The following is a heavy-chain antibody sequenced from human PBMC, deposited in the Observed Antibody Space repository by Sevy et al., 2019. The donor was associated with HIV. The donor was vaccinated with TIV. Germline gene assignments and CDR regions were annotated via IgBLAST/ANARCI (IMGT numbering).Heavy chain of an antibody. CDR3: AKKFDYYDSSGPGGFDY. V-gene: IGHV3-30*18. J-gene: IGHJ4*02. CDR2: ISYDGSNK. Sequence: GGSLRLSCAASGFTFSSYGMHWVRQAPGKGLEWVAVISYDGSNKYYADSVKGRFTISRDNSKNTLYLQMNSLRAEDTAVYYCAKKFDYYDSSGPGGFDYWGQGTLVTVSS. CDR1: GFTFSSYG. D-gene: IGHD3-22*01.